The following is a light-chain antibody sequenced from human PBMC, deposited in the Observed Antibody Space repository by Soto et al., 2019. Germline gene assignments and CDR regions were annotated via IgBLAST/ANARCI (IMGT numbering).Light chain of an antibody. CDR3: QHRMNWPLT. CDR2: DAS. Sequence: EIVLTQSPATLSLCPGEGATLSWLASQSVSSYLAWYQQKPGQAPRLLIYDASNRATGIPARFSGSGSGTDFTLTISSLEPEDFAVYYCQHRMNWPLTFGQGTRLEIK. V-gene: IGKV3-11*01. J-gene: IGKJ5*01. CDR1: QSVSSY.